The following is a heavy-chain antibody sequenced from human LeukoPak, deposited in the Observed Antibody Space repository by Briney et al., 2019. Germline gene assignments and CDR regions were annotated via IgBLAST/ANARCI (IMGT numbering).Heavy chain of an antibody. CDR2: INTDGSST. CDR3: ARENLGIAARPFDY. CDR1: GFTFSSYW. J-gene: IGHJ4*02. Sequence: PGGSLRLSCAASGFTFSSYWMHWVRQAPGKGLVWVSRINTDGSSTSYADSVKGRFTISRDNAKNTLYLQMNSLRAEDTAVYYCARENLGIAARPFDYWGQGTLVTVSS. V-gene: IGHV3-74*01. D-gene: IGHD6-6*01.